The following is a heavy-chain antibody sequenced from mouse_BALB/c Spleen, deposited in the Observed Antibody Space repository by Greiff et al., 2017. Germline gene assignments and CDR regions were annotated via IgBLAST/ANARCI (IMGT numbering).Heavy chain of an antibody. Sequence: EVQGVESGGGLVKPGGSLKLSCAASGFTFSSYAMSWVRQTPEKRLEWVASISSGGSTYYPDSVKGRFTISRDNARNILYLQMSSLRSEDTAMYYCAFITTATNAMDYWGQGTSVTVSS. CDR2: ISSGGST. CDR3: AFITTATNAMDY. V-gene: IGHV5-6-5*01. J-gene: IGHJ4*01. D-gene: IGHD1-2*01. CDR1: GFTFSSYA.